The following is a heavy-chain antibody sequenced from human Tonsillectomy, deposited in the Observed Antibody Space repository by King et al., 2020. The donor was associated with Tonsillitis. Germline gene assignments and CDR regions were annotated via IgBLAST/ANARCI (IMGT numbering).Heavy chain of an antibody. CDR2: IRSKAYGGTT. J-gene: IGHJ4*02. D-gene: IGHD3-10*01. CDR3: TSNYYGSGSYRWANDY. Sequence: LVESGGGLVQPGRSLRLSCTASGFTFGDYAMSWFRQAPGKGLEWVGFIRSKAYGGTTEYAASVKGRFTISRDDSKSIAYLQMNSLKTEDTAEYYCTSNYYGSGSYRWANDYWGQGTLVTVSS. V-gene: IGHV3-49*03. CDR1: GFTFGDYA.